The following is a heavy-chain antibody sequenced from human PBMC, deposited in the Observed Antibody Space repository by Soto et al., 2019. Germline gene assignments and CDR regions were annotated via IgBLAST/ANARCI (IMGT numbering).Heavy chain of an antibody. CDR3: GRGSCGWYSGVDF. CDR2: IGTTGDR. V-gene: IGHV3-13*05. D-gene: IGHD6-19*01. CDR1: GFTFSNYD. Sequence: PGGSLRLSCAASGFTFSNYDMHWVRQTTGKGLELFAAIGTTGDRYYPCAVKGRFTISRDNAKNSLYLQMNSRTVDETGVSLFGRGSCGWYSGVDFWGQGTLVSVSP. J-gene: IGHJ4*02.